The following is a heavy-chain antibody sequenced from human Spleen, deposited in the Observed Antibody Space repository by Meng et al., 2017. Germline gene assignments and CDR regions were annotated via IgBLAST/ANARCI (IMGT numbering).Heavy chain of an antibody. CDR1: GGSFSGYY. V-gene: IGHV4-34*01. CDR3: ARQWLENWFDP. Sequence: SETLSLTCAVYGGSFSGYYWSWIRQPPGKGLEWIGYINYSGSTKYNLSLKSRVTISVDTSKNQVSLKLRSVSAADTAVYYCARQWLENWFDPWGQGTLVTVSS. CDR2: INYSGST. D-gene: IGHD6-19*01. J-gene: IGHJ5*02.